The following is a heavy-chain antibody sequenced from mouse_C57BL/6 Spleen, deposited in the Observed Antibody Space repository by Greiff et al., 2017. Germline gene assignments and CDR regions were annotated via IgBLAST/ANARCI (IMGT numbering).Heavy chain of an antibody. CDR3: ARERTGPAWFAY. CDR2: INPSSGYT. V-gene: IGHV1-4*01. J-gene: IGHJ3*01. CDR1: GYTFTSYT. D-gene: IGHD4-1*01. Sequence: VQLQQSGAELARPGASVKMSCKASGYTFTSYTMHWVKQRPGQGLEWIGYINPSSGYTKYNQKFKDKATLTADKSSSTAYMQLSSLTSEDSAVYYCARERTGPAWFAYWGQGTLVTVSA.